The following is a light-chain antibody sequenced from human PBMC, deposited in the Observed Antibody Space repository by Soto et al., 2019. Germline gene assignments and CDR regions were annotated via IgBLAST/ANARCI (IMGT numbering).Light chain of an antibody. CDR3: MQATQFPYT. CDR2: KIP. V-gene: IGKV2-24*01. CDR1: QSLVHSDANTY. J-gene: IGKJ2*01. Sequence: DVVMTQTPLPPPVTLGQPASISCRSSQSLVHSDANTYLSWLQQRPAQLQRLLIYKIPNRVSGVPDRFSGSRAGTDFTLKISRVEAEDVGVYYCMQATQFPYTFGQGTKLEIK.